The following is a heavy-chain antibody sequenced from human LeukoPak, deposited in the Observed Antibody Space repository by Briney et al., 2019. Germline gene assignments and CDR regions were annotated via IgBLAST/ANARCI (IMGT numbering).Heavy chain of an antibody. J-gene: IGHJ4*02. CDR1: GFTFSSYA. Sequence: GGSLRLSCAASGFTFSSYAMSWVRQAPGKGLEWVSAISGSGGSTYYADSVKGRFTISRDNSKNTLYLQMNSLRAEDTAVYYCAKDGPQSEYQPLVSSDYWGQGTLVTVSS. CDR2: ISGSGGST. D-gene: IGHD2-2*01. CDR3: AKDGPQSEYQPLVSSDY. V-gene: IGHV3-23*01.